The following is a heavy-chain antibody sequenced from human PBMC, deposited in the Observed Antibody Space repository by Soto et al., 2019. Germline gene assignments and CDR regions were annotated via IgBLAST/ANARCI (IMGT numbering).Heavy chain of an antibody. J-gene: IGHJ4*02. Sequence: QVQLVQSGAEVKKPGASVKVSCKASGYTFTSYDINWVRQATGQGLEWVGWMSPNSGNTCYAQKFQGRVTMTRPTSASTAYMELTSLRSDDTAIYYCARGPPNWGFDYWGQGTLVTVSS. CDR3: ARGPPNWGFDY. V-gene: IGHV1-8*01. CDR1: GYTFTSYD. D-gene: IGHD7-27*01. CDR2: MSPNSGNT.